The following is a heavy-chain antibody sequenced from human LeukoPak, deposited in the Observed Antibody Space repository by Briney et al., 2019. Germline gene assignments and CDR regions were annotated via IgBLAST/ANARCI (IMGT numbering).Heavy chain of an antibody. CDR2: ITGDGSDI. D-gene: IGHD4-17*01. CDR3: ARDAYTTTSNWLDP. Sequence: GGSLRLSCEASGLTLNKYWMHWVRQAPGKGLVWVSRITGDGSDIVYADSVKGRFTVSRDDAKNTLFLQMNSLRVEDTAIYYCARDAYTTTSNWLDPWGQGTLVTVSS. CDR1: GLTLNKYW. J-gene: IGHJ5*02. V-gene: IGHV3-74*01.